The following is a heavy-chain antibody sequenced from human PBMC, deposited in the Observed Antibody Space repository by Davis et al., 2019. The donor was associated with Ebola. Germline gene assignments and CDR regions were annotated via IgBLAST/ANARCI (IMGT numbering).Heavy chain of an antibody. J-gene: IGHJ4*02. CDR3: ARSCLGHCSDVNQGFFDF. Sequence: ASVKVSCKASGYTFTGYYMHWVRRAPGQGLEWMGRINPYNGGTNYAQKFQGRVTMTRDTSISTAYMELSRLTSDDTAVYYCARSCLGHCSDVNQGFFDFWGQGSLVIVSS. D-gene: IGHD2-15*01. CDR1: GYTFTGYY. CDR2: INPYNGGT. V-gene: IGHV1-2*06.